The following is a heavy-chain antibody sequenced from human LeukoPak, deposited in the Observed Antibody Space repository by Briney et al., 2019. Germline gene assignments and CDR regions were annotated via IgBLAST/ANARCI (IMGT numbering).Heavy chain of an antibody. CDR1: GFTFSDHW. CDR2: IKEDGSDK. D-gene: IGHD1-14*01. CDR3: ARDRNRDSSIWHLDL. V-gene: IGHV3-7*01. Sequence: GGSLRLSCGASGFTFSDHWMSWVRQAPGKGLEWVANIKEDGSDKNYVDSVKGRFTISRDNSKKSLFLYMSSLRVEDTALYCARDRNRDSSIWHLDLWGRGTLVTVSS. J-gene: IGHJ2*01.